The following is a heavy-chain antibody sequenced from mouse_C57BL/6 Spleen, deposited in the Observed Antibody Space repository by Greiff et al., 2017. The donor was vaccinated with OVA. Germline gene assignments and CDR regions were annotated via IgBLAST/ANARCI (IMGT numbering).Heavy chain of an antibody. CDR2: IYPGNGDT. Sequence: SGAELVRPGASVKMSCKASGYTFTGYHMHWVKQTPKQGLEWIGAIYPGNGDTYYNQKFKGKATLTVDKSSSTAYMQLSSLTSEDSAVYFCARDYYYGSSYAWFAYWGQGTLVTVSA. D-gene: IGHD1-1*01. J-gene: IGHJ3*01. CDR1: GYTFTGYH. V-gene: IGHV1-12*01. CDR3: ARDYYYGSSYAWFAY.